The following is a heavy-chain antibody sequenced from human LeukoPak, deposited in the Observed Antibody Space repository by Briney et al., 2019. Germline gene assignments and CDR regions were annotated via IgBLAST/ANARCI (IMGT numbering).Heavy chain of an antibody. CDR2: IYTSGST. D-gene: IGHD6-13*01. CDR3: ARLGGSSWYFHAFDI. J-gene: IGHJ3*02. CDR1: GGSISSYY. Sequence: SETLSLTCTVSGGSISSYYWSWIRQPPGKGLEWIGYIYTSGSTIYNPSLKSRVTISVDTSKNQFSLKLSSVTAADTAVYYCARLGGSSWYFHAFDIWGQGTMVTVSS. V-gene: IGHV4-4*09.